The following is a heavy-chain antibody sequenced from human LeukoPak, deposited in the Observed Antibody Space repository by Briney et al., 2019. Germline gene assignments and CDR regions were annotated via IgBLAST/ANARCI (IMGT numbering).Heavy chain of an antibody. Sequence: PGGSLRLSCAASGFTFSSDGMNWVRQAPGKGLEWVSVISGSGGTTYYADSVKGRFTISRDNSKNTLYLQMNSLRAEDTAVYYCAKDWGGFRNYFDYWGQGTLVTVSS. V-gene: IGHV3-23*01. CDR1: GFTFSSDG. CDR2: ISGSGGTT. CDR3: AKDWGGFRNYFDY. D-gene: IGHD3-16*02. J-gene: IGHJ4*02.